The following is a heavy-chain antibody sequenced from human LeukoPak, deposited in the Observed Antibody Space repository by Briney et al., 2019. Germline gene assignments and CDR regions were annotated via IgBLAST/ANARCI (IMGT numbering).Heavy chain of an antibody. V-gene: IGHV3-21*01. J-gene: IGHJ3*02. D-gene: IGHD4-17*01. CDR3: ARASQTTYLAFDI. Sequence: GGSLRPSCAASGFTFSSYSMNWVRQAPGRGLEWVSSISSSSSYIYYADSVKGRFTISRDNAKNSLYLQMNSLRAEDTAVYYCARASQTTYLAFDIWGQGTMVTVSS. CDR1: GFTFSSYS. CDR2: ISSSSSYI.